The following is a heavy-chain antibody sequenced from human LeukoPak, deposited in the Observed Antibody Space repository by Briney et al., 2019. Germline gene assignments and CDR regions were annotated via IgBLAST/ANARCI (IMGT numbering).Heavy chain of an antibody. D-gene: IGHD6-13*01. J-gene: IGHJ4*02. CDR1: GGSVRSGSYY. V-gene: IGHV4-61*01. Sequence: PSETLSLTCTVSGGSVRSGSYYWSWIRQPPGKGLEWIGYIYYSGSTNYNPSLKSRVTISVDTSRNQFSLKLSSVTAADTAVYYCARVSIAAASSFDYWGQGTLVTVSS. CDR3: ARVSIAAASSFDY. CDR2: IYYSGST.